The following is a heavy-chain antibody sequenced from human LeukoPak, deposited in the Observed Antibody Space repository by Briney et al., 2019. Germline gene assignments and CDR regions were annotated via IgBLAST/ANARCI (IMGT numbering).Heavy chain of an antibody. CDR3: AKDHGSGTYYNLPDY. J-gene: IGHJ4*02. Sequence: PGGSLRLSCSASGFTFSSYTMHWVRQAPGKGLEYVSTISGNGGNTYSADSVKGRFTISRDNSKNTLFLQMNSLRAEGTAVYYYAKDHGSGTYYNLPDYWGQGTLVTVSS. CDR1: GFTFSSYT. CDR2: ISGNGGNT. V-gene: IGHV3-64*04. D-gene: IGHD3-10*01.